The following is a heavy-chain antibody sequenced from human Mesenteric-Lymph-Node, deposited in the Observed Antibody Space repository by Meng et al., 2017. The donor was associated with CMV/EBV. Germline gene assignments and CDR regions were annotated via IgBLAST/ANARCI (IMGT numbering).Heavy chain of an antibody. V-gene: IGHV3-74*01. CDR1: GFTFSSYE. CDR3: AVTYYYDSGGYSHYDY. D-gene: IGHD3-22*01. Sequence: GESLKISCAASGFTFSSYEMNWVRQAPGKGLVWVSRINSDGGSTNYADSVKGRFTISRDNAKNTLYLHMNSLRAEDTAVYYCAVTYYYDSGGYSHYDYWGQGTLVTVSS. J-gene: IGHJ4*02. CDR2: INSDGGST.